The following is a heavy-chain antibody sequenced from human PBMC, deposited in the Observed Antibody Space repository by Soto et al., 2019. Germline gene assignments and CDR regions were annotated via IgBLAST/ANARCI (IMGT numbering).Heavy chain of an antibody. CDR1: GGCISSSSYY. CDR3: ARRNYGDYVWYLDI. D-gene: IGHD4-17*01. V-gene: IGHV4-39*01. J-gene: IGHJ2*01. CDR2: IYYSGST. Sequence: SESISLTCTVCGGCISSSSYYWAWIRQPPGKGLEWIGSIYYSGSTYYNPSLKSRVTISVDTSKNQFSLKLSSVTAADTAVYYCARRNYGDYVWYLDIWGRGTLVTVSS.